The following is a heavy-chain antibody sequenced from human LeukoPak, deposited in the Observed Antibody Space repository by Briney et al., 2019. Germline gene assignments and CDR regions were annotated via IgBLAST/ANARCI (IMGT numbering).Heavy chain of an antibody. CDR1: GGTFSSYA. CDR3: ARAKSGYSLQQIFDY. CDR2: IIPIFGTA. V-gene: IGHV1-69*13. J-gene: IGHJ4*02. D-gene: IGHD5-18*01. Sequence: ASVKVSCKASGGTFSSYAISWVRQAPGQGLEWMGGIIPIFGTANYAQKFQGRVTITADESTSTAYMELSSLRSEDTAVYYCARAKSGYSLQQIFDYWGQGTLVTVSS.